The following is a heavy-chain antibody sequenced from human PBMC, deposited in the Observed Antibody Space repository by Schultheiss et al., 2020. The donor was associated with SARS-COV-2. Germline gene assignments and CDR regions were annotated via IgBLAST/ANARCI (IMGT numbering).Heavy chain of an antibody. CDR2: IYYSGST. D-gene: IGHD3-22*01. CDR1: GGSFSGYY. V-gene: IGHV4-59*01. J-gene: IGHJ4*02. Sequence: GSLRLSCAVYGGSFSGYYWSWIRQPPGKGLEWIGYIYYSGSTNYNPSLKSRVTISVDTSKNQFSLKLSSVTAADTAVYYCASPYYYDSSGYYWWGQGTLVTVAS. CDR3: ASPYYYDSSGYYW.